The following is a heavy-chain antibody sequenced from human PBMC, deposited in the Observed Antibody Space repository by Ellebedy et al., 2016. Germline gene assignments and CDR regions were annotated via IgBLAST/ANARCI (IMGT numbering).Heavy chain of an antibody. J-gene: IGHJ4*02. CDR3: AGPAATGTKTFDY. Sequence: GGSLRLSYAASGLAFTNAWMIWVRQAPGKGLEWVANINQDGSEQAYVDSVKGRFAISRDNAKNSLYMQMNSLSAEDTAVYYCAGPAATGTKTFDYWGQGTLVTVSS. CDR1: GLAFTNAW. D-gene: IGHD1-1*01. CDR2: INQDGSEQ. V-gene: IGHV3-7*01.